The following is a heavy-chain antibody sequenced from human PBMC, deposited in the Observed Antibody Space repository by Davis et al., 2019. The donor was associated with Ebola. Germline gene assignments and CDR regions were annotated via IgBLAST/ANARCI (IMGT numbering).Heavy chain of an antibody. CDR1: SGSLRGNY. D-gene: IGHD5-18*01. CDR3: ARGRRYSYGPPRY. V-gene: IGHV4-34*01. CDR2: VDDGGRV. Sequence: MPSETLSLTCAVYSGSLRGNYWAWIRQSPGKGLECIGEVDDGGRVHYNPSLKSRVTISVDTSKNQFSLKLSSVTAADTAVYYCARGRRYSYGPPRYWGQGTLVTVSS. J-gene: IGHJ4*02.